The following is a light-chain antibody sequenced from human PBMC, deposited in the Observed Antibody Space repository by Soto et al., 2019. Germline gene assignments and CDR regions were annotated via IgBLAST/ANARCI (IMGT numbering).Light chain of an antibody. CDR1: SSNIGAGYE. J-gene: IGLJ1*01. V-gene: IGLV1-40*01. CDR3: KSYYRSLSGYV. CDR2: ENN. Sequence: QSVLTQPPSVSEAPGQRVTISCTGSSSNIGAGYEAHWYQQVPGTAPKLLIYENNNRPSGVPDRFSGSKSGTSASLAITGLQAEDEAEYYCKSYYRSLSGYVVGTGTKLTVL.